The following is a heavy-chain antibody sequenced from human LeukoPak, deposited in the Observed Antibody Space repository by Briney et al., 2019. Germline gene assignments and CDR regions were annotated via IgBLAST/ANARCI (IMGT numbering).Heavy chain of an antibody. J-gene: IGHJ4*02. CDR2: ISFSGSTI. CDR3: ARVGIALASPFDY. V-gene: IGHV3-11*01. CDR1: GFTFSDYY. Sequence: GGSLRLSCAASGFTFSDYYMSWIRQAPGKGLEWVSYISFSGSTIYYADSVKGRFTISRDNAKNTLYLQMHNLRADDTAVYFCARVGIALASPFDYWGLGTLVAVSS. D-gene: IGHD1-1*01.